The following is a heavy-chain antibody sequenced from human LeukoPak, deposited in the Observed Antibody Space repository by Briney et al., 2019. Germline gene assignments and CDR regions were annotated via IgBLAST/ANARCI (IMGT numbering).Heavy chain of an antibody. V-gene: IGHV1-18*01. Sequence: ASVKVSCKASGYTFTSYGISWVRQAPGQGLEWMGWISAYNGNTNYAQKLQGRVTMTTDTSTSTAYMELRSLRSDDTAVYYCARQVGQGYDYYYYMDVWGKGTAVTVSS. D-gene: IGHD3/OR15-3a*01. CDR2: ISAYNGNT. CDR3: ARQVGQGYDYYYYMDV. J-gene: IGHJ6*03. CDR1: GYTFTSYG.